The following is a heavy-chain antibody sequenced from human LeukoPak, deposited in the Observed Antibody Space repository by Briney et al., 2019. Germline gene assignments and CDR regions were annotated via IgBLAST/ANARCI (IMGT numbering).Heavy chain of an antibody. J-gene: IGHJ4*02. CDR1: GFTFNSHS. V-gene: IGHV3-21*01. Sequence: GGSLRLSCAASGFTFNSHSMNWVRQAPGKGLEWVSSISTSSSYIYYADSVKGRFTISRDSAKNSLYLQMNSLRAEDTAVYYCARPRGNVEMAAIPFDYWGQGTLVTVSS. CDR3: ARPRGNVEMAAIPFDY. CDR2: ISTSSSYI. D-gene: IGHD5-24*01.